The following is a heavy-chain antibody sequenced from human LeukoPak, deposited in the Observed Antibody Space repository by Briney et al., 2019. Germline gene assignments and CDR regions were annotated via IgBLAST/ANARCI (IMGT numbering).Heavy chain of an antibody. CDR3: ARVLSTVTTSHDAFDI. V-gene: IGHV3-7*03. CDR1: GFTFSRHW. J-gene: IGHJ3*02. CDR2: IKEDGSEK. D-gene: IGHD4-17*01. Sequence: GGSLRLSCVVSGFTFSRHWMSWVRQAPGKGREWVANIKEDGSEKYYVDSVKGRFTISRDNSKNTLYLQMNSLRAEDTAVYYCARVLSTVTTSHDAFDIWGQGTMVTVSS.